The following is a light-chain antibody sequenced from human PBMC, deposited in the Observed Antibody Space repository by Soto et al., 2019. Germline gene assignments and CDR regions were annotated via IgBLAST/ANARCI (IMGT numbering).Light chain of an antibody. CDR3: QQRDNGLT. CDR2: DAF. V-gene: IGKV3-11*01. Sequence: EVVLTQSPATLSLSPGERATLSCRASQSVDRYLAWYQQKPGQAPRLLIFDAFNRPTGIPARFSGSGSGTDFTLAISCLATEDFAVYYWQQRDNGLTFGGGTKV. CDR1: QSVDRY. J-gene: IGKJ4*02.